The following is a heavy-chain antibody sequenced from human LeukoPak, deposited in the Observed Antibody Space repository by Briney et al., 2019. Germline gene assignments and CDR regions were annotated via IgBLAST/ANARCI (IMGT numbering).Heavy chain of an antibody. Sequence: GASVTVSCTTSGYIFTDYYIHWVRQAPGQGLEWMGILNSSGGSTTYAQKFQGRITMTRDASTSTVYMELRSLRSEDTAVYYCAIHDYGDSTRYWGQGTLVTVSS. V-gene: IGHV1-46*01. D-gene: IGHD4-17*01. J-gene: IGHJ4*02. CDR1: GYIFTDYY. CDR2: LNSSGGST. CDR3: AIHDYGDSTRY.